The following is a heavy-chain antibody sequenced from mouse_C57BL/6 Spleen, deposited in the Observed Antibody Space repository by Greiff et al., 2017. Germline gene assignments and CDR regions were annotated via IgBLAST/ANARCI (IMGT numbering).Heavy chain of an antibody. V-gene: IGHV1-55*01. CDR1: GYTFTSYW. CDR2: IYPGSGST. CDR3: ARSNEDYGNYNYYAMDY. Sequence: QVQLQQPGAELVKPGASVKMSCKASGYTFTSYWITWVKQRPGQGLEWIGDIYPGSGSTNYNEKFKSKATLTVDTSSSTAYMQRSSLTSEDSAVYYCARSNEDYGNYNYYAMDYWGQGTSVTVSS. D-gene: IGHD2-1*01. J-gene: IGHJ4*01.